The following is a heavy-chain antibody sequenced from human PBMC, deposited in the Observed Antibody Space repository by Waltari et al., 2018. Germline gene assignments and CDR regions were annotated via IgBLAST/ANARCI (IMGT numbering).Heavy chain of an antibody. Sequence: EVHLLASGGGWAHPGGSLSLSWSPSGCTFLIYAMSWVRQAPGKGLEWVSGISDSGVSTKYADSVKGRFTVSRDNSKNTVFLQLNSLRAEDTAIYYCARHLYSIDYLELGNWGQGTLVTVSS. J-gene: IGHJ4*02. CDR2: ISDSGVST. CDR3: ARHLYSIDYLELGN. V-gene: IGHV3-23*01. CDR1: GCTFLIYA. D-gene: IGHD3-22*01.